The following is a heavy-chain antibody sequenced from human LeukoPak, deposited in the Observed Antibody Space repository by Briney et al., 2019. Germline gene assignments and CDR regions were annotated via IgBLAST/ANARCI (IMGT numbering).Heavy chain of an antibody. CDR1: GLTFGDYA. J-gene: IGHJ3*02. CDR3: TRDWNYLGAFDI. D-gene: IGHD1-7*01. CDR2: IRSKAYGGTT. V-gene: IGHV3-49*03. Sequence: GGSLRLSCTASGLTFGDYAMSWFRQAPGKGLEWVGFIRSKAYGGTTEYAASVKGRFTISRDDSKSIAYLQMNSLKTEDTAVYYCTRDWNYLGAFDIWGQGTMVTVSS.